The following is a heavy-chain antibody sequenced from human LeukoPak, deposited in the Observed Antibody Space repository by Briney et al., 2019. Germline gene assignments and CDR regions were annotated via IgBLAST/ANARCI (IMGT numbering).Heavy chain of an antibody. CDR3: ARLSYDSGTHYTCYEY. Sequence: TGGSLRLSCAASGFTFSSYEMNWVRQAPGKGLEWVSYISSSGSTIYYADSVKGRFTISRDNAKNSVYLQMNSLRADDTAVYYCARLSYDSGTHYTCYEYWGQGTLVTVSS. D-gene: IGHD3-10*01. J-gene: IGHJ4*02. CDR1: GFTFSSYE. V-gene: IGHV3-48*03. CDR2: ISSSGSTI.